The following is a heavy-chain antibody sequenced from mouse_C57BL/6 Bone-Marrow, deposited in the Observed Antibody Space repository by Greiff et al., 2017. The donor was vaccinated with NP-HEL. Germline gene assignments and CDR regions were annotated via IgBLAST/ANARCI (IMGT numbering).Heavy chain of an antibody. CDR3: ARHGGYF. J-gene: IGHJ2*01. CDR2: ISSGGSYT. V-gene: IGHV5-6*01. Sequence: EVQGVESGGDLVKPGGSLKLSCAASGFTFSSYGMSSVRQTPDKRLEWVATISSGGSYTYYPDSVKGRFTISRDNAKNTLYLQMSSLKSEDTAMYYCARHGGYFWGQGTTLTVSS. CDR1: GFTFSSYG. D-gene: IGHD1-1*01.